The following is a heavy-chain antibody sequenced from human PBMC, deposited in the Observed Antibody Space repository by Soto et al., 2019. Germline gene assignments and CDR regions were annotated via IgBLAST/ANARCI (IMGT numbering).Heavy chain of an antibody. CDR1: GFTFSNYA. CDR3: AKDLEYSYGWDAFDI. J-gene: IGHJ3*02. D-gene: IGHD5-18*01. V-gene: IGHV3-23*01. CDR2: ISGSGGST. Sequence: GGSLRLSCAASGFTFSNYAMSWVHQAPGKGLEWVSAISGSGGSTYYADSVKGRFTISRDNSKNTLYLQMNSLRAEDTAVYYCAKDLEYSYGWDAFDIWGQGTMVTVSS.